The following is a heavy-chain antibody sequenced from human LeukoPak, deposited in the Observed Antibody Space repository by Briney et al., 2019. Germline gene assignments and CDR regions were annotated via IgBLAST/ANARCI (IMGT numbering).Heavy chain of an antibody. CDR1: GGSFSGYY. CDR2: INHSGST. D-gene: IGHD2-15*01. V-gene: IGHV4-34*01. Sequence: PSETLSLTCAVYGGSFSGYYWSWIRQPPGKGLEWIGEINHSGSTNYNPSLKSRVTISVDTSKNQFSLKLSSVTAADTAVYCCAKGSGGRRPNWFDPWGQGTLVTVSS. CDR3: AKGSGGRRPNWFDP. J-gene: IGHJ5*02.